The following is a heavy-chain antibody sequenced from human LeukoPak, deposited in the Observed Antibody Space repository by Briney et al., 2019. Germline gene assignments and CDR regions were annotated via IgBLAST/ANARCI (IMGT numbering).Heavy chain of an antibody. D-gene: IGHD4-11*01. V-gene: IGHV3-30*18. J-gene: IGHJ6*02. CDR1: GFTFRSYG. CDR3: AKDTLGYSNYYYYYGMDV. CDR2: ISYDGSNK. Sequence: PGGSLRLSCAASGFTFRSYGMHWVRQAPGKGLEWVAVISYDGSNKYYADSVKGRFTISRDNSKNTLYLQMNSLRAEDTAVYYCAKDTLGYSNYYYYYGMDVWGQGTTVTVSS.